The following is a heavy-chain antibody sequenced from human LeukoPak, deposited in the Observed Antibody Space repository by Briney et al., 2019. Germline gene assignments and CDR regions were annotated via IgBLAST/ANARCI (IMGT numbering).Heavy chain of an antibody. CDR2: IKQDGSEK. CDR1: KFTFSSYW. CDR3: ARSSNGAFDY. D-gene: IGHD3-10*01. V-gene: IGHV3-7*01. Sequence: GGSLRLSCADSKFTFSSYWMTWVRHVPGKGLEWVANIKQDGSEKNYVDSVKGRFTISRDNAKNSLYLQMNSLRSEDTAVYYCARSSNGAFDYWGQGTLVTVAS. J-gene: IGHJ4*02.